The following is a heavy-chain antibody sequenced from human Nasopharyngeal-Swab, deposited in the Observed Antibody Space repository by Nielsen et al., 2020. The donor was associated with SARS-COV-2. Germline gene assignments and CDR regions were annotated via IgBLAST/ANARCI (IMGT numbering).Heavy chain of an antibody. J-gene: IGHJ6*03. CDR2: IYHSGST. Sequence: SETLSLTCTVSGYSISSGYYWGWIRQPPGKGLEWIGSIYHSGSTYYNPSLKSRVTISVDTSKNQFSLKLSSVTAADTAVYYCARGFEYGSGSYYRTYYYYMDVWGKGTTVTVSS. CDR3: ARGFEYGSGSYYRTYYYYMDV. V-gene: IGHV4-38-2*02. CDR1: GYSISSGYY. D-gene: IGHD3-10*01.